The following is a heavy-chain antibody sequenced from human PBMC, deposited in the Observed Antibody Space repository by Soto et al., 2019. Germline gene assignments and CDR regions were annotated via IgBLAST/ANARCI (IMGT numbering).Heavy chain of an antibody. J-gene: IGHJ4*02. CDR3: ARYRYCSGGSCYYPSPVDY. CDR2: IYPGDSDT. Sequence: GESLKISCKGSGYSFTSYWIGWVRQMPGKGLEWMGIIYPGDSDTRYSPSFQGQVTISADKSISTAYLQWSSLKASDTAMYYCARYRYCSGGSCYYPSPVDYWGQETLVTVSS. D-gene: IGHD2-15*01. CDR1: GYSFTSYW. V-gene: IGHV5-51*01.